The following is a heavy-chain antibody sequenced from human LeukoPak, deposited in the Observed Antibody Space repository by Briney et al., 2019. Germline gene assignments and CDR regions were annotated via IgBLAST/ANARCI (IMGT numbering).Heavy chain of an antibody. J-gene: IGHJ3*02. V-gene: IGHV1-18*01. CDR1: GYTFTSYG. CDR3: ARWAAKTYYYGPGSYDAFDI. CDR2: ISAYNGNT. D-gene: IGHD3-10*01. Sequence: ASVKVSCKASGYTFTSYGISWVRQAPGQGLEWMGWISAYNGNTNYAQKLQGRVTMTTDTSTSTAYMELRSLRSDDTAVYYCARWAAKTYYYGPGSYDAFDIWGQGTMVTVSS.